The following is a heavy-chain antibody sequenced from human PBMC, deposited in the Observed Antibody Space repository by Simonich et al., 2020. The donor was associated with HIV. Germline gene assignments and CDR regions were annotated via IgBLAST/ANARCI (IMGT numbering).Heavy chain of an antibody. CDR2: NNHSGCT. D-gene: IGHD4-17*01. CDR3: ARRHPTTVTTPYFDY. V-gene: IGHV4-34*01. J-gene: IGHJ4*02. CDR1: GGSVGGYY. Sequence: QVQLQQWGAGLLKPSETLSLTCAVYGGSVGGYYWSWIRQPPGKGLEWIGENNHSGCTNYNPSLKSRVTISVDTSKNQFSLKLSSVTAADTAVYYCARRHPTTVTTPYFDYWGQGTLVTVSS.